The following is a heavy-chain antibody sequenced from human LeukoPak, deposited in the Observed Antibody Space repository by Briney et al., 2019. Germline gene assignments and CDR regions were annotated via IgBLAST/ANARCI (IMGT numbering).Heavy chain of an antibody. CDR2: ICYSGST. D-gene: IGHD3-3*01. J-gene: IGHJ3*02. V-gene: IGHV4-39*01. Sequence: ASETLSLTCTVSGGSISSSSYYWGWIRQPPGKGLEWIGSICYSGSTYYNPSLKGRVIISVDTSKNQFSLKLSSVTAADTAVYYCARPRITIFGVVIDAFDIWGQGTTVTVSS. CDR3: ARPRITIFGVVIDAFDI. CDR1: GGSISSSSYY.